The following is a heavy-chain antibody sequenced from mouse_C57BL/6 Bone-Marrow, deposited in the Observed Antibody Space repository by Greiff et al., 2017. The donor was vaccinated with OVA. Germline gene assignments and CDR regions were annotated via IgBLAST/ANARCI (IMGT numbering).Heavy chain of an antibody. Sequence: QVQLQQSGAELVRPGASVTLSCKASGYTFTDYEMHWVKQTPVHGLEWIGAIDPETGGTAYNQKFKGKAILTAGKSSSTAYMKLRSLTSDDSAVYYCTKGYSNYYAMDYWGQGTSVTVSS. J-gene: IGHJ4*01. D-gene: IGHD2-5*01. V-gene: IGHV1-15*01. CDR1: GYTFTDYE. CDR2: IDPETGGT. CDR3: TKGYSNYYAMDY.